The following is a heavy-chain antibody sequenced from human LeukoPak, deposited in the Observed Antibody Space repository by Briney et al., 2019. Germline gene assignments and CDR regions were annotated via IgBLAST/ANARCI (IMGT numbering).Heavy chain of an antibody. CDR2: ISSSSSTI. Sequence: GGSLRLSCAASGFTFSSYSMNWVRQAPGKGLEWVSYISSSSSTIYYADSVKGRFTISRDNAKNSLYLQMNSLRAEDAAVYYCARDVQMVAFDIWGQGTMVTVSS. CDR3: ARDVQMVAFDI. D-gene: IGHD2-8*01. J-gene: IGHJ3*02. CDR1: GFTFSSYS. V-gene: IGHV3-48*01.